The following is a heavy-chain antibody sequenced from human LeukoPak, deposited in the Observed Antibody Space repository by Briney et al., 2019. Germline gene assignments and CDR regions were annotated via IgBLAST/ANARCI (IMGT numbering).Heavy chain of an antibody. V-gene: IGHV3-23*01. J-gene: IGHJ4*02. CDR3: ARLCWATQLAGFDS. CDR2: ISGSGGST. CDR1: GFTFSSYA. D-gene: IGHD6-6*01. Sequence: GGSLRLSCAASGFTFSSYAMSWVRQAPGKGLEGVSAISGSGGSTYYADSVKGRFTISRDNSKNPLYLQMNSLRAEDTAVYYCARLCWATQLAGFDSWGQGTLVTVSS.